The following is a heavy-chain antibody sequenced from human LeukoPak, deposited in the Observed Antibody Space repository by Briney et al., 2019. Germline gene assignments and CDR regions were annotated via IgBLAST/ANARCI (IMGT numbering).Heavy chain of an antibody. CDR1: GYSFNNYW. V-gene: IGHV5-51*01. D-gene: IGHD3-10*01. J-gene: IGHJ4*02. CDR3: ARREIGRFGELILI. Sequence: GESLKISCKGSGYSFNNYWIGWVRQMPGKGLEWMGIIYPDDSDARYSPSFQGQVTISADKSISTAYLQWSSLRASDTAMYYCARREIGRFGELILIWGQGTLVPVSS. CDR2: IYPDDSDA.